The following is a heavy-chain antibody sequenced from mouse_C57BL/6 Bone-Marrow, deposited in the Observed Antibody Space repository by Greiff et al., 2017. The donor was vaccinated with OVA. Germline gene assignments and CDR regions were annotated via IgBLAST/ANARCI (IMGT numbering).Heavy chain of an antibody. CDR2: IDPNRGGT. Sequence: QVQLQQPGAELVKPGASVKLSCKASGYTFTSYWMHWVKPRPGRGLEWIGRIDPNRGGTKYTEKFKSKATLTVDKPSRTAYMQLSSLTSEDSAVNYSARENYYGSSSYFDYWGQGTTLTVSS. V-gene: IGHV1-72*01. D-gene: IGHD1-1*01. CDR3: ARENYYGSSSYFDY. CDR1: GYTFTSYW. J-gene: IGHJ2*01.